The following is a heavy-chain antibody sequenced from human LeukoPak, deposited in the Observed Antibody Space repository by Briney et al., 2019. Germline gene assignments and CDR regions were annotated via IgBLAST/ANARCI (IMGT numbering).Heavy chain of an antibody. CDR3: AKSGGYGLIDY. CDR1: GGSTSSNSYY. D-gene: IGHD1-26*01. J-gene: IGHJ4*02. CDR2: IYYSGST. V-gene: IGHV4-39*01. Sequence: PSETLSLTCTVSGGSTSSNSYYWGWIRQPPGKGLEWIGSIYYSGSTYYNASLQSRVTISIDTSKNQFSLRLNSVTAADTAMYYCAKSGGYGLIDYWGQGTLVTVSS.